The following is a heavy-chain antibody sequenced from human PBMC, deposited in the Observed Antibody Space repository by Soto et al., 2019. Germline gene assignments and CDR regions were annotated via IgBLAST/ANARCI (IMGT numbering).Heavy chain of an antibody. D-gene: IGHD3-22*01. CDR3: AKDLVSLEGDSSGYYFRYFQH. V-gene: IGHV3-23*01. CDR2: ISGSGGST. Sequence: GGSLRLSCAASGFTFSSYAMSWVRQAPGKGLEWVSAISGSGGSTYYADSVKGRFTISRDNSKNTLYLQMNSLRAEDTAVYYCAKDLVSLEGDSSGYYFRYFQHWGQGTLVTVSS. J-gene: IGHJ1*01. CDR1: GFTFSSYA.